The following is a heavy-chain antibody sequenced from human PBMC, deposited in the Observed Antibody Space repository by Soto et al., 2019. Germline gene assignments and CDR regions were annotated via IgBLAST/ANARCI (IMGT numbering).Heavy chain of an antibody. Sequence: PSESLSLTYIVSGGTIRTGSYYRRWIRQHPGKGLEWIGYIFYSGTTYYNPSLKSRVTISVDTSQNQFSLKLSSVTAADTAVYYCARSVDPWGQGTLVTVSS. CDR3: ARSVDP. CDR1: GGTIRTGSYY. CDR2: IFYSGTT. V-gene: IGHV4-31*03. J-gene: IGHJ5*02.